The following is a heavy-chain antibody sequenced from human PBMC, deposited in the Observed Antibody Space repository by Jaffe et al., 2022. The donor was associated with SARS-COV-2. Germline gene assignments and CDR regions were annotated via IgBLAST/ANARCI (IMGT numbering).Heavy chain of an antibody. V-gene: IGHV4-39*01. J-gene: IGHJ5*02. CDR3: ARNYHGSGSYVLGDNWFDP. Sequence: QLQLQESGPGLVKPSETLSLTCTVSGGSISSSTFYWGWIRQPPGKGLEWIGTIYYNGSTYYNMSLKSRVTISVDTSKNQFSLKLTSVTAADTAVYYCARNYHGSGSYVLGDNWFDPWGQGTLVTVSS. CDR2: IYYNGST. D-gene: IGHD3-10*01. CDR1: GGSISSSTFY.